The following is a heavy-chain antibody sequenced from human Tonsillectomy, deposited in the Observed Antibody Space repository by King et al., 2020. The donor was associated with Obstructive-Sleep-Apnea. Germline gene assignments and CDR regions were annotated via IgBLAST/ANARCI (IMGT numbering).Heavy chain of an antibody. CDR1: GFTFSSYW. D-gene: IGHD4-17*01. Sequence: VQLVESGGGLVQPGGSLRLSCAASGFTFSSYWMHWVRQAPGKGLVWVSRIYSDGSSTTYADSVKGRFTIYRDNAKNTLYLQMNSLRAEDTAVYFCARVLSHGDYAISNWYFDLWGRGTLVTVSS. CDR3: ARVLSHGDYAISNWYFDL. CDR2: IYSDGSST. V-gene: IGHV3-74*01. J-gene: IGHJ2*01.